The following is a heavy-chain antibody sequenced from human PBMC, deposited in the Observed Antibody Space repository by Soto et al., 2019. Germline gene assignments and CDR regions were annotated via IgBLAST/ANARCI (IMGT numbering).Heavy chain of an antibody. CDR2: INSDGSVS. D-gene: IGHD2-15*01. V-gene: IGHV3-74*02. Sequence: EVQLVESGGGLVQPGGSLRLYCAASGFTFSNYWMYWVRQAPGKGLEWVSRINSDGSVSSYADSVKGRLTISRDNVKNTLYLQMDSLRAVDTAVYYCARGDCVGGTCYSLAGSFYYYMDVWGKGTTVTVFS. CDR3: ARGDCVGGTCYSLAGSFYYYMDV. CDR1: GFTFSNYW. J-gene: IGHJ6*03.